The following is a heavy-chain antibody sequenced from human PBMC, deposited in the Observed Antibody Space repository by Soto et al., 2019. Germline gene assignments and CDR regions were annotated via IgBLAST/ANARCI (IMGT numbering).Heavy chain of an antibody. V-gene: IGHV4-34*01. CDR1: GGSFSGYY. Sequence: SETLSLTCAVYGGSFSGYYWSWIRQPPGKGLEWIGEINHSGSTNYNPSLKSRVTISVDTSKNQFSLKLSSVTAADTAVYYCARGYRGKDSSGWYKYWGQGTLVTVSS. CDR3: ARGYRGKDSSGWYKY. CDR2: INHSGST. D-gene: IGHD6-19*01. J-gene: IGHJ4*02.